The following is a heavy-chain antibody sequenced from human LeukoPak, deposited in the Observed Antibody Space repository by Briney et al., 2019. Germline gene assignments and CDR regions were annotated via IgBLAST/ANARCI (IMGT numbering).Heavy chain of an antibody. J-gene: IGHJ4*02. CDR1: GFTFSSYA. CDR3: ARVRCSGGSCYFDY. D-gene: IGHD2-15*01. V-gene: IGHV3-21*01. CDR2: ISSSSSYI. Sequence: GGSLRLSCAASGFTFSSYAMNWVRQAPGKGLEWVSSISSSSSYIYYADSVKGLFTISRDNAKNSLYLQMDSLRAEDTAVYYCARVRCSGGSCYFDYWGQGTLVTVSS.